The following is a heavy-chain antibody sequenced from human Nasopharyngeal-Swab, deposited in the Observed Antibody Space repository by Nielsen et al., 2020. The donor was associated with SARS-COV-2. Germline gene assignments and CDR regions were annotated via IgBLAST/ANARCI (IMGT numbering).Heavy chain of an antibody. V-gene: IGHV4-59*01. J-gene: IGHJ4*02. CDR3: ARVRGITMIQGAYYFDN. Sequence: WIRQPPGKGLEWIGYIYYSGNTNYNPILKSRVTISVDTSNNQFSLTLNSVTAADTAVYYCARVRGITMIQGAYYFDNWGQGTLVTVSS. D-gene: IGHD3-10*01. CDR2: IYYSGNT.